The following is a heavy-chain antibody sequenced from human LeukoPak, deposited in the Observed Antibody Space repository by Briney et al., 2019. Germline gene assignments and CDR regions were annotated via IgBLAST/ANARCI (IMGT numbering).Heavy chain of an antibody. Sequence: GASVKVSCKASGYTFTSYGISWVRQAPGQGLEWMGWISAYNGNTNYAQKLQGRVTMTTDTSTSTAYMELRSLRSDDTAVYYCARARVDIVATTYYYYYGMDVWGKGTTVTVSS. CDR2: ISAYNGNT. D-gene: IGHD5-12*01. CDR1: GYTFTSYG. J-gene: IGHJ6*04. CDR3: ARARVDIVATTYYYYYGMDV. V-gene: IGHV1-18*04.